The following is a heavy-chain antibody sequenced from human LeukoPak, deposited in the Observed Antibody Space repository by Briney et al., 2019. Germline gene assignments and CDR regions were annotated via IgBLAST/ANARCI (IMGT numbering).Heavy chain of an antibody. D-gene: IGHD1-14*01. CDR1: GFTFSKYT. J-gene: IGHJ4*02. Sequence: GGSLRLSCVASGFTFSKYTMSWVRQAPGKGLEWVSGIYGGGRGSTFYAESVKGRFTISIDNSKNTLYLQMKSLRDEDTAVYYCAKDFTPDGIWDIDYWGRGTLITVSS. CDR3: AKDFTPDGIWDIDY. V-gene: IGHV3-23*01. CDR2: IYGGGRGST.